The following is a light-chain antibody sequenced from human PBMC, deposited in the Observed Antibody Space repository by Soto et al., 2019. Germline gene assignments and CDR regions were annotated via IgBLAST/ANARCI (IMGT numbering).Light chain of an antibody. CDR1: QSVDNN. J-gene: IGKJ4*01. CDR2: GSF. Sequence: EIVMTQSPVTLSASPGESATLSCRASQSVDNNVAWYQQKPGQAPRLLIVGSFARATGIPARFGGSRSGTEFTLTINSLQSEDFAVYYCQRHNNWPLTFGGGTKVDIK. V-gene: IGKV3-15*01. CDR3: QRHNNWPLT.